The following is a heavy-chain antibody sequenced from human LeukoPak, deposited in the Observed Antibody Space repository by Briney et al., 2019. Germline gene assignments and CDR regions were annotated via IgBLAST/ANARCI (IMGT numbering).Heavy chain of an antibody. CDR3: AREAPEQVRIAYFDY. J-gene: IGHJ4*02. CDR1: GFTFSRYS. V-gene: IGHV3-21*01. Sequence: GGSLRLSCAASGFTFSRYSMNWVRQAPGKGLEWVSFISSSSNYIYHADSLKGRFTISRDNAKNSLYLQLNSLRAEDTAVYYCAREAPEQVRIAYFDYWGQGTLVTVSS. CDR2: ISSSSNYI. D-gene: IGHD3-10*01.